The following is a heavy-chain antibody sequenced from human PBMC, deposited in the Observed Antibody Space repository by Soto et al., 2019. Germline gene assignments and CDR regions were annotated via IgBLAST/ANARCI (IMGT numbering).Heavy chain of an antibody. J-gene: IGHJ4*02. D-gene: IGHD3-3*01. CDR2: ISWDGSNR. V-gene: IGHV3-43D*04. Sequence: VGSLRLSCAAPEFTFDEYAMHWVRQPPGKGLEWVSLISWDGSNRYYADSVQGRFTISRDNSKYSLYLEMNRLRPEDTALYYCAKDISRGPTKNYDFWSGPDYWGQGTLVTVSS. CDR1: EFTFDEYA. CDR3: AKDISRGPTKNYDFWSGPDY.